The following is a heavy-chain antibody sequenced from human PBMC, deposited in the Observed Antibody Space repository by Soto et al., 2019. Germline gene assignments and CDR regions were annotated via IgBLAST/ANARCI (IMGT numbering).Heavy chain of an antibody. CDR3: ARPVVARTPDY. CDR1: GFTFSRSP. Sequence: QVQLVESGGGEVQPGTSLRLSCAASGFTFSRSPMHWVRQAPGKGLDWVGLISADGSSQHYADSVRGRFIISRDNFRSTVSLQMDRLRAEDTAVYYCARPVVARTPDYWGQGTLVSVSS. J-gene: IGHJ4*02. CDR2: ISADGSSQ. D-gene: IGHD2-15*01. V-gene: IGHV3-30-3*01.